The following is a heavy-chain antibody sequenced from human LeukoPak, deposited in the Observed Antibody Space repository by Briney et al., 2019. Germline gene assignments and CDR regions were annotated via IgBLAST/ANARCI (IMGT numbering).Heavy chain of an antibody. V-gene: IGHV4-34*01. CDR3: ARDVGAFDI. J-gene: IGHJ3*02. Sequence: SETLSLTCVVYAGSFSNYYWSWIRQPPGKGLEWIGEINHSGSTNYNPSLKSRVTISVDTSKNQFSLKLSSVTAADTAVYYCARDVGAFDIWGQGTMVTVSS. CDR2: INHSGST. CDR1: AGSFSNYY.